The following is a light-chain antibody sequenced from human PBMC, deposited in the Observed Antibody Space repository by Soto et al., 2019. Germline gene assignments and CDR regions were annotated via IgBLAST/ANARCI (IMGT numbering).Light chain of an antibody. CDR2: AAS. V-gene: IGKV1-27*01. J-gene: IGKJ1*01. CDR3: QKYNSAPPWT. CDR1: QGISNF. Sequence: DIQMTQSPSSLSASEGDRVTITCRASQGISNFLAWYQQKPGKVPKLLIYAASTLQSGVPSRFSGSGSGTDFTLTISSLQPEDVATYYCQKYNSAPPWTFGQGTNVEIK.